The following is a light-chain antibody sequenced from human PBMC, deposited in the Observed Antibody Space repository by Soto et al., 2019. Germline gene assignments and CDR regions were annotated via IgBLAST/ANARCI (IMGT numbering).Light chain of an antibody. V-gene: IGLV2-23*02. J-gene: IGLJ1*01. CDR2: EVS. CDR3: CSYAGSSTYV. Sequence: SLLTQPSSLSGSPGQSITLSCPGTSSDVGSYNLVSWYQQHPGKAPKLMIYEVSKRPSGVSNRFSGSKSGNTASLTISGLQAADEADYYCCSYAGSSTYVFGTGTKVTV. CDR1: SSDVGSYNL.